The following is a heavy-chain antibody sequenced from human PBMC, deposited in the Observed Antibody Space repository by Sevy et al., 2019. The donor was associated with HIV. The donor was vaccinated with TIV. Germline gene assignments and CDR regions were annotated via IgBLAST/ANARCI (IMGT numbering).Heavy chain of an antibody. CDR1: GGSISSYY. CDR2: IYYSGST. J-gene: IGHJ4*02. V-gene: IGHV4-59*01. D-gene: IGHD3-22*01. Sequence: SETLYLTCTVSGGSISSYYWSWIRQPPGKGLEWIGYIYYSGSTNYNPSLKSRVTISVDTSKNQFSLKLSSLTAADTAVYYCARERRDSSGFDYWGQGTLVTVSS. CDR3: ARERRDSSGFDY.